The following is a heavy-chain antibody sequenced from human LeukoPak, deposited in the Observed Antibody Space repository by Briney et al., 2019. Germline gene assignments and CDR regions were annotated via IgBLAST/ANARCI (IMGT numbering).Heavy chain of an antibody. V-gene: IGHV3-53*01. J-gene: IGHJ2*01. D-gene: IGHD3-10*01. CDR1: GFSVSTKY. Sequence: PGGSLRLSCAASGFSVSTKYRNWVRQAPGKGLEWVSILYSGSDTYYANSVKGRFTISRDSSKNILFLQMNDLRAEDTAVYYCARVGDHFHWYLDLWGRGTLVTVSS. CDR3: ARVGDHFHWYLDL. CDR2: LYSGSDT.